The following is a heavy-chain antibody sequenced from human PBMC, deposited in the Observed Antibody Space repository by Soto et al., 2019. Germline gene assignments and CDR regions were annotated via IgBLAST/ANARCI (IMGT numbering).Heavy chain of an antibody. Sequence: EVQLLESGGDLVQPGGSLRLSCAASGFTFSSYAISWVRQAPGKGLEWVSGISSTGDTIYYADSVKGRFTISRDISKNTQYLQMSSLRAEDTAVYYCAKTGYYVSGTRAFDIWGQGTMVTVSS. CDR3: AKTGYYVSGTRAFDI. D-gene: IGHD3-10*01. CDR1: GFTFSSYA. J-gene: IGHJ3*02. CDR2: ISSTGDTI. V-gene: IGHV3-23*01.